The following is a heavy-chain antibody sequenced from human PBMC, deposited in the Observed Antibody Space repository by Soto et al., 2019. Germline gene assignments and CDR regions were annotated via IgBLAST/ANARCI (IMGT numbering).Heavy chain of an antibody. J-gene: IGHJ4*02. D-gene: IGHD3-10*01. CDR2: IYHSGNT. CDR1: GGSISSSNW. Sequence: QVQLQESGPGLVKPSGTLSLTCAVSGGSISSSNWWSCVRQPPGNGLEWIGEIYHSGNTNYNPSRKRRVTMAVDKSRNQFSLKLRSVTAADTAVYYCARRWGEGRVDYWGQGTLVTVSS. CDR3: ARRWGEGRVDY. V-gene: IGHV4-4*02.